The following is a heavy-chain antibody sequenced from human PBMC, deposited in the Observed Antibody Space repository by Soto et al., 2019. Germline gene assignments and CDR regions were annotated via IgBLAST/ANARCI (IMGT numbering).Heavy chain of an antibody. D-gene: IGHD3-16*01. CDR1: GGSITSSSSH. J-gene: IGHJ4*02. CDR3: ARHHALGGYDFIWGSAGIDY. V-gene: IGHV4-39*01. CDR2: IYYSGKN. Sequence: QLQLQESGPGLVKPSETLSLTCTVSGGSITSSSSHWGWIRQPPGKGLEWIGTIYYSGKNYYNPSLKSRVIISMDTPKKQFSLTLSSVTAADTAIYYCARHHALGGYDFIWGSAGIDYWGQGTLVTVSS.